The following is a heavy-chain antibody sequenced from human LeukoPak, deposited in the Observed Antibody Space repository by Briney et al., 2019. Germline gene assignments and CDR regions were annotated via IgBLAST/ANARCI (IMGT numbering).Heavy chain of an antibody. CDR1: GGSVSDYY. CDR2: IYYTGST. D-gene: IGHD7-27*01. Sequence: SETLSLTCTISGGSVSDYYWSWIRQSPGKGLEWIGYIYYTGSTSYNPSLKSRVTISADTSQNEFSLKLNSVTAADTAVYYCASRKLGNDYWGQGTLVTVSS. J-gene: IGHJ4*02. CDR3: ASRKLGNDY. V-gene: IGHV4-59*02.